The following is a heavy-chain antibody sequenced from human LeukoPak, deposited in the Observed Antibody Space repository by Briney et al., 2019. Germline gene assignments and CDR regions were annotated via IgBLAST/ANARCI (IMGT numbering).Heavy chain of an antibody. D-gene: IGHD3-16*01. CDR2: ISGSSDTI. CDR3: ARGSPGGLDY. V-gene: IGHV3-48*01. CDR1: GFTFSSYS. J-gene: IGHJ4*02. Sequence: GGSLRLSCVASGFTFSSYSMNWVRQTPGKGLEWVSYISGSSDTIFYIDSVKGRFTVSRDDAKKSLYLQMNSLRAEDTAVYYCARGSPGGLDYWGQGTLVTVSS.